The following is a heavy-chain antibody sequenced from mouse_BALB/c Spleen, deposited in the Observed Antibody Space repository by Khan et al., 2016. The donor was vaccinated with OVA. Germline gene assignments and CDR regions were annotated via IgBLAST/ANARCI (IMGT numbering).Heavy chain of an antibody. V-gene: IGHV3-2*02. D-gene: IGHD1-2*01. J-gene: IGHJ2*01. CDR3: ARTARIKY. Sequence: VQLQQSGPGLVKPSQSLSLTCTVTGYSITSGYGWNWIRQFPGNKLEWMGYISYSGSTNYNPSLKSRISITRNTSKNQFFLQLNSVTTEDTATYYCARTARIKYWGQGTTLTVSS. CDR2: ISYSGST. CDR1: GYSITSGYG.